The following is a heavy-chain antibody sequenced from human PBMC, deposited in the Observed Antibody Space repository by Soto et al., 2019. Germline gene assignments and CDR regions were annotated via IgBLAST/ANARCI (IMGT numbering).Heavy chain of an antibody. CDR3: ARTVGAAYYFDF. V-gene: IGHV4-4*07. J-gene: IGHJ4*02. CDR1: GDSVTKYY. Sequence: PSETLSLTCTVSGDSVTKYYWSWIRQPAGKGLEWIGRVYTSGSTNYNPSLKSRVTMSIDTSNNHFSLTLKSVTAADTAVYYCARTVGAAYYFDFWGQGALVTVSS. CDR2: VYTSGST. D-gene: IGHD1-26*01.